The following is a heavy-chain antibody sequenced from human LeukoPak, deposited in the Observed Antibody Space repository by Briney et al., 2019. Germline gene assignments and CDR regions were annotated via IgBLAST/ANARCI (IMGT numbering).Heavy chain of an antibody. CDR1: GGSISSSSYY. CDR2: IYYSGST. CDR3: ASTLTRSHWFDP. D-gene: IGHD4-23*01. V-gene: IGHV4-39*01. J-gene: IGHJ5*02. Sequence: PSETLSLTCTVSGGSISSSSYYWGWIRQPPGKGLEWIGSIYYSGSTYYNPSLKSRVTISVDTSKNQFSPKLSSVTAADTAVYYCASTLTRSHWFDPWGQGTLVTVSS.